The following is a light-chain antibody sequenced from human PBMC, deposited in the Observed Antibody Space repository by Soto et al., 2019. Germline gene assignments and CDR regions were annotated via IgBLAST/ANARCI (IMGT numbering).Light chain of an antibody. J-gene: IGKJ1*01. V-gene: IGKV1-5*01. Sequence: DVQMTQSPSTLSASVGDRVTITCRASQSISSWLAWYQQKPGKAHKLMIYDASSLESGVPSRFSGSGSGKDFTITSSILPEDDVTTYYCQQYNSYSAFGEGTKVDI. CDR1: QSISSW. CDR3: QQYNSYSA. CDR2: DAS.